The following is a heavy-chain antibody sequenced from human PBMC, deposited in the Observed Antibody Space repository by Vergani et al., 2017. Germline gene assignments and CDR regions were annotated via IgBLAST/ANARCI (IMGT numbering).Heavy chain of an antibody. Sequence: QVQLQESGPGLVKPSQTLSLTCTVSGGSISSGGYYWSWIRQHPGKGPEWIGYIYYSGSTYYNPSLKSRVTISVDTSKNQFSLKLSSVTAADTDVYYCARFSPTSSSWLERDQGFDYWGQGTLVTVSS. CDR3: ARFSPTSSSWLERDQGFDY. J-gene: IGHJ4*02. CDR2: IYYSGST. D-gene: IGHD6-13*01. CDR1: GGSISSGGYY. V-gene: IGHV4-31*03.